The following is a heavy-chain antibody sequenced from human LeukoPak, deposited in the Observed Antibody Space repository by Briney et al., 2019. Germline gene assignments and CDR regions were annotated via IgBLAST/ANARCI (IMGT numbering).Heavy chain of an antibody. J-gene: IGHJ4*02. V-gene: IGHV3-33*01. CDR3: ASSGYTVGYYFDY. Sequence: GGSLRLSCAASGFTFSSYGMHWVRQAPGKGLEWVAAMWYDGSNKYYADSVKGRFTISRDNSKNTLYLQMNSLRAEDTAVYYCASSGYTVGYYFDYWGQGTLVTVSS. CDR1: GFTFSSYG. D-gene: IGHD5-12*01. CDR2: MWYDGSNK.